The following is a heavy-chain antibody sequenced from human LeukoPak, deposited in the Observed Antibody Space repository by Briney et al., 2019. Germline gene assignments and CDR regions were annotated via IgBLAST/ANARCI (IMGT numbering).Heavy chain of an antibody. CDR3: AKRQGDYSNNSWFDP. Sequence: QPGGSLGLSCAASGFTFSSYAMSWVRQAPGKGLEWVSAISGSGGSTYYADSVKGRFTISRDNSKNTLYLQMNSLRAEDTAVYYCAKRQGDYSNNSWFDPWGQGTLVTVSS. CDR1: GFTFSSYA. D-gene: IGHD4-11*01. J-gene: IGHJ5*02. CDR2: ISGSGGST. V-gene: IGHV3-23*01.